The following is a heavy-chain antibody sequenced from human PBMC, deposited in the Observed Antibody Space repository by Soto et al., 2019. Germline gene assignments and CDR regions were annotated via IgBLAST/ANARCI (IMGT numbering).Heavy chain of an antibody. Sequence: QVQLVQSGAEVKNRGSSVKVSCKASGDTFSRSTISWVRQAPGQRVEWMGRIIPVLGVENHAQNFQGRVTSTADKSTSTAYLELSSLKSEDTAIYYCASSTAGVYVFHDWGQGTLVTVSS. J-gene: IGHJ4*02. CDR2: IIPVLGVE. CDR1: GDTFSRST. V-gene: IGHV1-69*02. D-gene: IGHD2-8*01. CDR3: ASSTAGVYVFHD.